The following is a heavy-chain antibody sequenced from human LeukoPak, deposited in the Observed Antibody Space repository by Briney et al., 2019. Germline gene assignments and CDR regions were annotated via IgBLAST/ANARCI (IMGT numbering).Heavy chain of an antibody. CDR3: ARAEGYCSGGSCYADGPFDY. Sequence: PGGSLRLSCAASGFTVSSNYMSWVRQAPGKGLEWVSVIYSGGSTYYADSVKGRFTISRDNSKNTLYLQMNSLRAEDTAVYYCARAEGYCSGGSCYADGPFDYWGQGTLVTVSS. J-gene: IGHJ4*02. CDR2: IYSGGST. D-gene: IGHD2-15*01. V-gene: IGHV3-53*01. CDR1: GFTVSSNY.